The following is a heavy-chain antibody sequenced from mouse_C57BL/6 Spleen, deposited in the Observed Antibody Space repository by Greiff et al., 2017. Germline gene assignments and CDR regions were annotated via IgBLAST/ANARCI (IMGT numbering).Heavy chain of an antibody. V-gene: IGHV5-17*01. CDR1: GFTFSDYG. Sequence: EVMLVESGGGLVKPGGSLKLSCAASGFTFSDYGMHWVRQAPEKGLEWVAYISSGSSTIYYADTVKGRFTLSRDNAKNTLFLQMTSLRSEDTAMCYCASGGDYDYWGQGTTLTVSS. CDR3: ASGGDYDY. J-gene: IGHJ2*01. CDR2: ISSGSSTI.